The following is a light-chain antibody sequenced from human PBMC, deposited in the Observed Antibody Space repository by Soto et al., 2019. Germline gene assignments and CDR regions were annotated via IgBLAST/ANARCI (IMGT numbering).Light chain of an antibody. CDR3: MQALQTPH. V-gene: IGKV2-28*01. Sequence: DIVMTQSPLSLPVTPGEPASISCRSSQSLLHSNGYNYLDWYLQKPGQSPQLLIYLGSNRASGVPDRFSGSGSGTDFTLKISRVEAEDVGVYYCMQALQTPHFGPWTKVDIK. J-gene: IGKJ3*01. CDR1: QSLLHSNGYNY. CDR2: LGS.